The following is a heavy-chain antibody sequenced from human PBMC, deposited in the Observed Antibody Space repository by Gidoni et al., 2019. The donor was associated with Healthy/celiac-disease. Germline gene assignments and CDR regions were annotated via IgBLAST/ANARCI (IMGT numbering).Heavy chain of an antibody. J-gene: IGHJ4*02. V-gene: IGHV3-21*01. CDR1: FGSYS. CDR3: ARDAYSSVVNFDY. Sequence: FGSYSMNWVRQAPGKGLEWVSSISSSSSYIYYADSVKGRFTISRDNAKNSLYLQMNSLRAEDTAVYYCARDAYSSVVNFDYWGQGTLVTVSS. D-gene: IGHD6-19*01. CDR2: ISSSSSYI.